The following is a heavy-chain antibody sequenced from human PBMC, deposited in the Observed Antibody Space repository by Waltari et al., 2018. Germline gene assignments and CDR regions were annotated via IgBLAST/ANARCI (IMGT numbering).Heavy chain of an antibody. D-gene: IGHD1-1*01. Sequence: EVQLVESGGGLVKPGGSLRLSCAASGFTFSSYSMNWVRQAPGKGLEWVSSISSSSSYMYYADPLKGRFTVSRDNAKNSLYLQMNSLRAEDTAVYYCASRYDNWNDQPSDYWGQGTLVTVSS. CDR2: ISSSSSYM. J-gene: IGHJ4*02. CDR3: ASRYDNWNDQPSDY. CDR1: GFTFSSYS. V-gene: IGHV3-21*01.